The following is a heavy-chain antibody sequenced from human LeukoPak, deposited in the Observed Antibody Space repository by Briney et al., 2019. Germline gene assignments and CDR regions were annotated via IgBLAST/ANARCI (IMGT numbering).Heavy chain of an antibody. CDR3: ARDPYDGNYYFDY. CDR1: GYTFTGYH. J-gene: IGHJ4*02. V-gene: IGHV1-2*02. D-gene: IGHD3-3*01. CDR2: FNANSGDT. Sequence: ASVKLSRNTSGYTFTGYHVHWVRQAPAPGMEWMGWFNANSGDTKFAQKFQGRITMTRDTYIGTDYMELTSLISDDTAIYYCARDPYDGNYYFDYWGQGTLVTVAS.